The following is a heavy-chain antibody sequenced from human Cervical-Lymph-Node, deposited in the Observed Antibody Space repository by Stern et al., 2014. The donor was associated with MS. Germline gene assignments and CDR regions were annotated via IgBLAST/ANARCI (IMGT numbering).Heavy chain of an antibody. CDR1: GFSLSNARMG. V-gene: IGHV2-26*01. CDR3: ARILRYDDILTGVNWFDP. CDR2: LFSNDEK. D-gene: IGHD3-9*01. Sequence: QITLKESGPVLVKPTETLTLTCTVSGFSLSNARMGVSWIRQPPGKALEWLAHLFSNDEKSYSTALKSRLPISKDTSKSQVVLTMTNMDPVDTATYYCARILRYDDILTGVNWFDPWGQGTLVTVSS. J-gene: IGHJ5*02.